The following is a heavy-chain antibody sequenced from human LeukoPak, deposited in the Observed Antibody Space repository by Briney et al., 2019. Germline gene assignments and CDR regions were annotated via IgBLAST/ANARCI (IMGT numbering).Heavy chain of an antibody. CDR2: ISGAGDNT. D-gene: IGHD5/OR15-5a*01. Sequence: GGSLRLSCTASGFIFRSYAMSWVRQAPGKGLEWVSTISGAGDNTNNADSVTGRFTISRDNSKNTLYLQMNSLRAEDTAVYYCAKDYSVSNWCFDLWGRGTLVTVSS. CDR1: GFIFRSYA. CDR3: AKDYSVSNWCFDL. V-gene: IGHV3-23*01. J-gene: IGHJ2*01.